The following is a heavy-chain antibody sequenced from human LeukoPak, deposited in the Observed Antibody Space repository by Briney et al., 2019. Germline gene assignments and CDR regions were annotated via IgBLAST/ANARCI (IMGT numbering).Heavy chain of an antibody. CDR2: INWNGGST. J-gene: IGHJ6*03. CDR1: GFTFDDYG. CDR3: ARDVSSPHLYYYYYMDV. V-gene: IGHV3-20*04. D-gene: IGHD6-13*01. Sequence: GGSLRLSCAASGFTFDDYGMSWVRQAPGKGLEWVSGINWNGGSTGYADSVKGRFTISRDNAKNSLYLQMNSLRAEDTALYYCARDVSSPHLYYYYYMDVWGKGTAVTVSS.